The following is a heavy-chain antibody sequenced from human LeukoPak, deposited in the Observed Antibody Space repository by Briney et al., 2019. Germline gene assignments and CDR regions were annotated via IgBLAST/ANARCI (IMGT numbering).Heavy chain of an antibody. CDR1: GFTFSSYA. Sequence: GGSLRLSCAASGFTFSSYAMSWVRQAPGKGLEWVSSIGGGGTYTYYADSVKGRFTISGNNFKDTLYLQMNSLRAEDTAVYFCAKDIGYSDWALDYWGRGTLVTVSS. CDR2: IGGGGTYT. J-gene: IGHJ4*02. V-gene: IGHV3-23*01. CDR3: AKDIGYSDWALDY. D-gene: IGHD6-13*01.